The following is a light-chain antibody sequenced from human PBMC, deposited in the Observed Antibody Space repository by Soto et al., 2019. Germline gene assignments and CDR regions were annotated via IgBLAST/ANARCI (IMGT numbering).Light chain of an antibody. J-gene: IGKJ1*01. CDR2: GAS. CDR3: QQYKNWPT. V-gene: IGKV3-15*01. CDR1: QSVSSN. Sequence: ERVMTQSPATLSVSPGEKVTLSCRASQSVSSNLAWYQQKPGQAPRLLIYGASTRATGIPARFRGSGSGTEFTLTISSLQSEDFAVYYCQQYKNWPTFGHGTKVEIK.